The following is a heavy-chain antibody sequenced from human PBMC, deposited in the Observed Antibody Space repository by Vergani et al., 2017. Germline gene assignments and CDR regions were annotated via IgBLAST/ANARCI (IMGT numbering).Heavy chain of an antibody. CDR3: AREQPPGTIVRVVNKYAFDI. Sequence: QVQLVESGGGLVKPGGSLRLSCAASGFTFSDCYMSWIRQAPGNGLEWVSYISSSGSTIYYADSVKGRFTISRDNAKNSLYLQMNSLRAEDTAVSYCAREQPPGTIVRVVNKYAFDIWGQGTMVTVSS. V-gene: IGHV3-11*01. CDR2: ISSSGSTI. D-gene: IGHD3-3*01. CDR1: GFTFSDCY. J-gene: IGHJ3*02.